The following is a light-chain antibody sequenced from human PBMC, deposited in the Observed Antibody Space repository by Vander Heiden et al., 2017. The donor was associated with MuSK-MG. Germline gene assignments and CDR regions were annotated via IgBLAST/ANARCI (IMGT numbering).Light chain of an antibody. CDR3: RQALQSPYT. Sequence: DIVMTQSPLSLPVTPGEPASISCRSSQSLLHSNGYNYLDWYRQKPGQSPQLLIYLGSNRASGVPDRFSGSGSGTDFTLKISRVEAEDVGVYYCRQALQSPYTFGQGTKLEI. J-gene: IGKJ2*01. V-gene: IGKV2-28*01. CDR2: LGS. CDR1: QSLLHSNGYNY.